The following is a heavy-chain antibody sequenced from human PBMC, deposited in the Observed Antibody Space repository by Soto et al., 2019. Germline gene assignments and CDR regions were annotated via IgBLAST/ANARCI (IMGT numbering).Heavy chain of an antibody. CDR2: IIGTGGST. J-gene: IGHJ4*02. V-gene: IGHV3-23*01. CDR1: GFTFNNYA. Sequence: EVQLLDSGGGLVQPGGSLRLSCAASGFTFNNYAMNWVRQAPGKGLEWVATIIGTGGSTSYADSVKGRFTISRDNSKNTLYLQMNSLRVEDTAVYYCAKDRLGGNFDYWGQGTQVTVSS. CDR3: AKDRLGGNFDY.